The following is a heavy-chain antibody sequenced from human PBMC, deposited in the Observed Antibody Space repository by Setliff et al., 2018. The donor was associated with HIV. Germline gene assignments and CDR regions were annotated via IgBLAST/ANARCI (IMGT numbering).Heavy chain of an antibody. CDR2: IYTSGNI. Sequence: PSETLSLTCTVSGGSIGSGSYYWTWIRQPAGKGLEWIGRIYTSGNINYNPSLKSRVTISVDTSKNQFSLNLSPVTAADTAVYYCAQVERDAYNYWFDPWGQGTRVTVSS. D-gene: IGHD1-1*01. CDR3: AQVERDAYNYWFDP. CDR1: GGSIGSGSYY. V-gene: IGHV4-61*02. J-gene: IGHJ5*02.